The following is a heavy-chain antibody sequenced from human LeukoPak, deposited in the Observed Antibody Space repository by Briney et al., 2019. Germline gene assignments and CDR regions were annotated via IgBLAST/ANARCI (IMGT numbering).Heavy chain of an antibody. CDR2: IIPIFGTA. J-gene: IGHJ4*02. CDR3: ARGYCSSTSCYTGLGC. Sequence: SVKVSCKASGGTFSSYAISWVRQAPGQGLEWMGGIIPIFGTANYAQKFQGRVTITADESTSTAYMELSSLRSEDTAVYYCARGYCSSTSCYTGLGCWGQGTLVTVSS. V-gene: IGHV1-69*13. CDR1: GGTFSSYA. D-gene: IGHD2-2*02.